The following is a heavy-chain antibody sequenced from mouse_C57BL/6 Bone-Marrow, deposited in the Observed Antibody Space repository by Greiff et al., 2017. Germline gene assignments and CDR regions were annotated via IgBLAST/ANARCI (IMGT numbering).Heavy chain of an antibody. Sequence: VQLQQSGAELVRPGASVKLSCTASGFNIKDDYMHWVKQRPEQGLEWIGWIDPENGDTEYASTFQGKATITADTSSNTAYLQLSSLTSEDTAVYYCTTIISTVVAPYYFDYWGQGTTLTVSS. CDR3: TTIISTVVAPYYFDY. CDR1: GFNIKDDY. J-gene: IGHJ2*01. CDR2: IDPENGDT. V-gene: IGHV14-4*01. D-gene: IGHD1-1*01.